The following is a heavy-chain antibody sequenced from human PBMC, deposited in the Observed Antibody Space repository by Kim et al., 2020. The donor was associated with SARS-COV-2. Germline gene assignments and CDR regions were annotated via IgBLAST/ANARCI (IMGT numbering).Heavy chain of an antibody. Sequence: GGSLRLSCAASGFTFSSYGMHWVRQAPGKGLEWVAVIWYDGSNKYYADSVKGRFTISRDNSKNTLYLQMNSLRAEDTAVYYCAKDLSLSIAAAGTLNWFDPWGQGTLVTVSS. J-gene: IGHJ5*02. V-gene: IGHV3-33*06. CDR3: AKDLSLSIAAAGTLNWFDP. CDR1: GFTFSSYG. D-gene: IGHD6-13*01. CDR2: IWYDGSNK.